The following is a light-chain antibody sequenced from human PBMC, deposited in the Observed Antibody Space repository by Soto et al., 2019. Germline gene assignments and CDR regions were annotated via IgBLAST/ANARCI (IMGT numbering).Light chain of an antibody. CDR2: DAS. CDR1: LSISKY. J-gene: IGKJ5*01. Sequence: EIVLTQSPATLSLSPGERATLSCRASLSISKYLAWYLQKPGQPPRLLIYDASNRATGIPARFSCSGSGTDCALPINGLDPEHFAVYYCQQRHNWPITCGQGKRLEI. V-gene: IGKV3-11*01. CDR3: QQRHNWPIT.